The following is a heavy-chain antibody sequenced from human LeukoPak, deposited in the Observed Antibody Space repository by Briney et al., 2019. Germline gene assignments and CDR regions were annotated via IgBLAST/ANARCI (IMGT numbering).Heavy chain of an antibody. CDR2: TYYRSKWYN. V-gene: IGHV6-1*01. Sequence: SQTLSLTCAISGDSVSSNSAAWNWIRQFPSRGLEWLGRTYYRSKWYNDYAVSAKSRITINPDTSKNQFSLQLNSVTPEDTAVYYCARDSPLTTVTTFPYWYFDLWGRGTLVTVSS. CDR1: GDSVSSNSAA. J-gene: IGHJ2*01. D-gene: IGHD4-17*01. CDR3: ARDSPLTTVTTFPYWYFDL.